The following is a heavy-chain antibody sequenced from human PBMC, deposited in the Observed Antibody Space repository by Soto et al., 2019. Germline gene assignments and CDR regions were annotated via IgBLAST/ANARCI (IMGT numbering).Heavy chain of an antibody. Sequence: EVPLVESGGGLVKPGGSLRLSCAASGFTFSNAWMSWVRQAPGKGLEWVGRIKSKTDGGTTDYAAPVKGRFTISRDESKNTMYRQMNSLKTEDTAVYYCTTPYSSGWPYYYYGMDVWGQGTTVTVSS. CDR1: GFTFSNAW. CDR3: TTPYSSGWPYYYYGMDV. D-gene: IGHD6-19*01. CDR2: IKSKTDGGTT. J-gene: IGHJ6*02. V-gene: IGHV3-15*01.